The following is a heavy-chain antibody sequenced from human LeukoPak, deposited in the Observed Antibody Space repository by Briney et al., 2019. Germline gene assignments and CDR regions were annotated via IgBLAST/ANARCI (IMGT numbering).Heavy chain of an antibody. CDR1: GFTVSSNY. D-gene: IGHD3-9*01. J-gene: IGHJ4*02. CDR3: AKVGDIFYYFDY. CDR2: IYSGGST. Sequence: PGGSLRLSCVASGFTVSSNYMNWVRQAPGKGLEWVSVIYSGGSTYYADSVKGRFTISRDTSKNTLYLQMNSLRAEDTAVYFCAKVGDIFYYFDYWGQGTLVTVSS. V-gene: IGHV3-53*05.